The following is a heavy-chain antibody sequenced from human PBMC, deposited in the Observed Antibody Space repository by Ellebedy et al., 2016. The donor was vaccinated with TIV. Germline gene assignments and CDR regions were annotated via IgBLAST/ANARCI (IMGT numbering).Heavy chain of an antibody. CDR2: INHSGST. J-gene: IGHJ6*02. Sequence: SQTLSLTCXVYGGSFSGYYWSWIRQPPGKGLEWIGEINHSGSTNYNPSLKSRVTLSVDTSKNQFSLKLSSVTAADTAVYYCARVPPYCSSTSCYRPYYYGMDVWGQGTTVTVSS. V-gene: IGHV4-34*01. CDR1: GGSFSGYY. CDR3: ARVPPYCSSTSCYRPYYYGMDV. D-gene: IGHD2-2*01.